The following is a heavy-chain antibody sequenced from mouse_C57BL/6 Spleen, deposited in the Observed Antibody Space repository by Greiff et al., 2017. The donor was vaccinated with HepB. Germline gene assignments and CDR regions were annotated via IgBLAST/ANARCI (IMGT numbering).Heavy chain of an antibody. CDR1: GYTFTSYS. J-gene: IGHJ2*01. CDR2: INPSSGYT. V-gene: IGHV1-4*01. D-gene: IGHD1-1*01. CDR3: ARSKGITTVVAFDY. Sequence: VKLMESGAELARPGASVKMSCKASGYTFTSYSMHWVKQRPGQGLEWIGYINPSSGYTKYNQKFKDKATLTADKSSSTAYMQLSSLTSEDSAVYYCARSKGITTVVAFDYWGQGTTLTVSS.